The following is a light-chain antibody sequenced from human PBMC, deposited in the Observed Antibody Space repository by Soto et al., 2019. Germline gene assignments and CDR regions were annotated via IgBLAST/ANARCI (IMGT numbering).Light chain of an antibody. CDR3: AAWDDSLNGVV. J-gene: IGLJ2*01. CDR1: SSNIGRNS. Sequence: QSVLTQAPSVSGTPGQRVTITCSGSSSNIGRNSVNWYQHLPGTAPKLLTHGNNHRPSGVPDRFSGSKSGTSASLAISGLQPEDEADYCCAAWDDSLNGVVFGGGTQLTVL. CDR2: GNN. V-gene: IGLV1-44*01.